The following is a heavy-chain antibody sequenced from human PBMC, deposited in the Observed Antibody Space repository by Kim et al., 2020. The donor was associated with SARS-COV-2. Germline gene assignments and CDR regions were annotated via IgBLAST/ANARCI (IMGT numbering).Heavy chain of an antibody. Sequence: GGSLRLSCAASGFTFSSHGMHWVRQAPGKGLEWVAVISYDGSNKYYADSVKGRFTISRDNSKNTLYLQMNSLRAEDTAVYYCAKDGRIAAAGTVYYYGMDVWCQGTTVTVSS. CDR3: AKDGRIAAAGTVYYYGMDV. J-gene: IGHJ6*02. V-gene: IGHV3-30*18. CDR2: ISYDGSNK. D-gene: IGHD6-13*01. CDR1: GFTFSSHG.